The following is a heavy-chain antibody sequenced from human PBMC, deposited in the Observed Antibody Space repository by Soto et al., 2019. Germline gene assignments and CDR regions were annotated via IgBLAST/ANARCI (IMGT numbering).Heavy chain of an antibody. CDR2: ISGSGDSA. D-gene: IGHD6-19*01. CDR3: GKERRGSGWSVCDF. V-gene: IGHV3-23*01. CDR1: GFIFRDYA. Sequence: VQLLESGGGLVQPGGSLRLSCAASGFIFRDYAMNWVRQAPGKGLEWVSDISGSGDSARYADSVKGRFTISRDNSRDTLYLHMNSCRVDDTAVYYCGKERRGSGWSVCDFWGQGDLVTVSS. J-gene: IGHJ4*02.